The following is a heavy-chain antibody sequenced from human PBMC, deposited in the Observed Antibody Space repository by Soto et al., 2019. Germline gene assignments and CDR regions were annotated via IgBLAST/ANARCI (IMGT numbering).Heavy chain of an antibody. CDR1: GYTFTNYW. Sequence: GVSLQISCKGSGYTFTNYWIGCVRQMPGKGPEWMGIIYPGDSDTKYNPSFQGQVTISADKSITTTYLQWSSLKASDTAIYYCAASICYYCMEVWGQGTKVTVCS. CDR3: AASICYYCMEV. V-gene: IGHV5-51*01. J-gene: IGHJ6*02. CDR2: IYPGDSDT.